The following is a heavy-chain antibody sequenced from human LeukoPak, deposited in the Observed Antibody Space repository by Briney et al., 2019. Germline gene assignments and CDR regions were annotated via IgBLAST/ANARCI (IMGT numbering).Heavy chain of an antibody. Sequence: SVKVSCKASGGTFSSYAISWVRQAPGQGLEWMGGIIPIFGTANYAQKFQGRVTITADESTSTAYMELSSLRSEDTAVYYCARDLKGGYSYGPSIFSAFDIWGQGTMVTVSS. J-gene: IGHJ3*02. CDR3: ARDLKGGYSYGPSIFSAFDI. D-gene: IGHD5-18*01. CDR2: IIPIFGTA. CDR1: GGTFSSYA. V-gene: IGHV1-69*13.